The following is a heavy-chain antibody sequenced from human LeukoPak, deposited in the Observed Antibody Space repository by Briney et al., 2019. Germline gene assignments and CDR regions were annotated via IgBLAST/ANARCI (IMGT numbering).Heavy chain of an antibody. CDR2: IYYSGST. J-gene: IGHJ4*02. V-gene: IGHV4-61*01. D-gene: IGHD6-19*01. Sequence: PSETLSLTCTVSGGSISSGSYYWSWIRQPPGKGLEWIGYIYYSGSTNYNPSLKSRVTISVDTSKNQFSLKLSSVTAADTAVYYCARSSGWHFDFDYWGQGTLVTVSS. CDR1: GGSISSGSYY. CDR3: ARSSGWHFDFDY.